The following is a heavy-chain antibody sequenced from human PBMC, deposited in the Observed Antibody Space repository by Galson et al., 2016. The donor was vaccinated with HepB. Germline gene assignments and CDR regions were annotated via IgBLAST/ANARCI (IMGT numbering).Heavy chain of an antibody. V-gene: IGHV1-18*01. J-gene: IGHJ5*02. CDR3: ARDIGNGSGGGGWFDP. CDR2: ISTHSGNT. CDR1: GYIFTNYYG. D-gene: IGHD3-10*01. Sequence: SVKVSCKASGYIFTNYYGISWVRQAPGQGLEWMGWISTHSGNTNYAQKFQVRVTMTTYTSTNTAYMELRSLRSDDTAVYYCARDIGNGSGGGGWFDPWGQGTLVTVSS.